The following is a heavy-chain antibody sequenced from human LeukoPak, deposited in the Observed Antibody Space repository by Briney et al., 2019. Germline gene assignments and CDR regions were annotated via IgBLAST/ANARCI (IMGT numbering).Heavy chain of an antibody. V-gene: IGHV3-48*01. J-gene: IGHJ4*02. CDR3: ARTPTYYYGSGSSQDAYYFDY. D-gene: IGHD3-10*01. CDR1: GFTFSSYS. CDR2: IRSIINTM. Sequence: PGGSLRLSCAPSGFTFSSYSTNWVRHAPGEGREWVSFIRSIINTMYYVESVKGRFTLSRDNAKNSLYLQMNSLRAEDTAVYYCARTPTYYYGSGSSQDAYYFDYWGQGTLVTVSS.